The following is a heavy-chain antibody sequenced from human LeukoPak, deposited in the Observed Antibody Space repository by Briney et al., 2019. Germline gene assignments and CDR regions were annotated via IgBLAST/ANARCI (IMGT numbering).Heavy chain of an antibody. J-gene: IGHJ3*02. D-gene: IGHD3-9*01. CDR2: IFYRGST. V-gene: IGHV4-59*01. CDR1: GGSISSYY. Sequence: SETLSLTCTVSGGSISSYYWSWIRQPPGKGLEWIGYIFYRGSTNYSPSLKSRVTISVDTSKNQFSLKLNSVTAADTAVYYCARDGAVDILTGYGAFDIWGQGTMVTVSS. CDR3: ARDGAVDILTGYGAFDI.